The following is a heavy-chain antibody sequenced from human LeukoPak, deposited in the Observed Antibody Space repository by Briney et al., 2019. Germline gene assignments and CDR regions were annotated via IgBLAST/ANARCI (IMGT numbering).Heavy chain of an antibody. Sequence: PGGSLRLSCAASGFTFSSYAMSWVRQAPGKSLEWVSGTSGSGGSTYYAGSVKGRFTISRDNSKNTLCLQMNSLRVEDTAVYYCAKNGGSQCYSHLDSWGQGTLVTVSS. V-gene: IGHV3-23*01. CDR2: TSGSGGST. CDR3: AKNGGSQCYSHLDS. D-gene: IGHD2-15*01. J-gene: IGHJ4*02. CDR1: GFTFSSYA.